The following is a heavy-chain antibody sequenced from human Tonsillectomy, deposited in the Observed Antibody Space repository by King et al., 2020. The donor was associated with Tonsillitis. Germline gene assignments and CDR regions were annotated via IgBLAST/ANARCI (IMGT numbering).Heavy chain of an antibody. D-gene: IGHD3-10*01. V-gene: IGHV4-34*01. CDR3: AREIGFGELAMDY. CDR1: GGSFSGYY. CDR2: INHSGST. J-gene: IGHJ4*02. Sequence: VQLQQWGAGLLKPSETLSLTCAVYGGSFSGYYWSWIRQPPGKGLEWIGEINHSGSTNYNPSLMSRVTISVDTSKNQFSLKLSSVTAADTAVYYCAREIGFGELAMDYWGQGTLVTVSS.